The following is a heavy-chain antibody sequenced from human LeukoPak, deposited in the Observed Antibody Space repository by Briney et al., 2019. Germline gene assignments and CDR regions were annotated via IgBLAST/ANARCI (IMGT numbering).Heavy chain of an antibody. CDR2: MNPVGGNA. D-gene: IGHD2-2*01. V-gene: IGHV1-8*01. CDR3: ARAPMGTAALY. CDR1: GYTFTNFD. Sequence: ASVKVSSKASGYTFTNFDINWVRQAPGQGLEWMGWMNPVGGNAGSAQKFQGRVTLTRDMSISTAYMELSSLRSDDTAFYYCARAPMGTAALYWGQGTLVTVSS. J-gene: IGHJ4*02.